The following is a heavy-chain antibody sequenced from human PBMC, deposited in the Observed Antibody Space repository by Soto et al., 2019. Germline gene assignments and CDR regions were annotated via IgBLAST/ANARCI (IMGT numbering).Heavy chain of an antibody. Sequence: TSETLSLTCTVSGGSISSYYWSWVRQPPGKGLEWIGYIYYSGSTNYNPSLKSRVTISVDTSKNQFSLKLSSVTAADTAVYCCARQSCSRNSCYGGSWFDPWGQGTLVTVSS. V-gene: IGHV4-59*01. D-gene: IGHD2-2*01. CDR1: GGSISSYY. CDR2: IYYSGST. J-gene: IGHJ5*02. CDR3: ARQSCSRNSCYGGSWFDP.